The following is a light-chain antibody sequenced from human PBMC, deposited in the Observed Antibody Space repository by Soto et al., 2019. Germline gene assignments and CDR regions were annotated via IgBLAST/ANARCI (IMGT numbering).Light chain of an antibody. Sequence: QSVLTQPASVSGSPGQSITISCIGSSNLVSWYQHNPGKAPKLMIYEGTKRPSGVSNRFSGSKSGNTASLTISGLQAEDEADYYCCSYADTFTWVFGGGTKLTVL. V-gene: IGLV2-23*01. J-gene: IGLJ3*02. CDR3: CSYADTFTWV. CDR1: GSSNL. CDR2: EGT.